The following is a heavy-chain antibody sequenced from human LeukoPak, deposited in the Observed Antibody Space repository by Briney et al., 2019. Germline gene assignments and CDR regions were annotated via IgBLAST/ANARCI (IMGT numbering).Heavy chain of an antibody. D-gene: IGHD1-26*01. CDR2: IYYSGST. J-gene: IGHJ1*01. Sequence: PSETLSLTCTVSGGSISSYYWSWIRQPPGKGLEWIGYIYYSGSTNYNPSLKSRVTISVDTSKKQFSLKLSSVTAADTAVYYCAREGSIVGATPYFQHWGQGTLVTVSS. CDR1: GGSISSYY. V-gene: IGHV4-59*01. CDR3: AREGSIVGATPYFQH.